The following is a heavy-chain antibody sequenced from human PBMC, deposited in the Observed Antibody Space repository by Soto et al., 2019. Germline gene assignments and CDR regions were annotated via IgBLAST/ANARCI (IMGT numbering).Heavy chain of an antibody. J-gene: IGHJ4*02. CDR1: GYTFTSYD. V-gene: IGHV1-8*01. Sequence: QVQLVQSGAEVKKPGASVKVSCKASGYTFTSYDINWVRQATGQGLEWMGWMNPNSGNTVYAQKFQGTLNKTRNTSISTSNMELSSLRSDDTAVYYCARGRSYGLDYWGQGTLVTVSS. CDR2: MNPNSGNT. CDR3: ARGRSYGLDY. D-gene: IGHD5-18*01.